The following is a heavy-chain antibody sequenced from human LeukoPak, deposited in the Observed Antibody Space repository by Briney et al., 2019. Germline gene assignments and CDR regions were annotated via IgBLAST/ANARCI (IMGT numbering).Heavy chain of an antibody. Sequence: GGSLRLSCAASGFTFSSYAMSWVRQAPGKGLEWVSAISGSGGSTYYADSVKGRFTISRDNSKNTLYLQMNSLRAENTAVYYCAKRVATIYYYYGMDVWGQGTTVTVSS. D-gene: IGHD5-24*01. CDR3: AKRVATIYYYYGMDV. CDR2: ISGSGGST. J-gene: IGHJ6*02. CDR1: GFTFSSYA. V-gene: IGHV3-23*01.